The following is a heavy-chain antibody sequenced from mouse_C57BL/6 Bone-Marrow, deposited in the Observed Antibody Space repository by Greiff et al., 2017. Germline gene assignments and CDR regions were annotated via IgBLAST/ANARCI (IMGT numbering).Heavy chain of an antibody. J-gene: IGHJ2*01. D-gene: IGHD2-5*01. V-gene: IGHV14-4*01. CDR1: GFNIKDDY. CDR2: IDPENGDT. Sequence: EVQLQQSGAELVRPGASVKLSCTASGFNIKDDYMHWVKQRPEQGLEWIGWIDPENGDTEYASKFQGKATITEDTSSNTAYLQLSSLTSEDTAVYYCTTRNYSNYGYWGQGTTPTVSS. CDR3: TTRNYSNYGY.